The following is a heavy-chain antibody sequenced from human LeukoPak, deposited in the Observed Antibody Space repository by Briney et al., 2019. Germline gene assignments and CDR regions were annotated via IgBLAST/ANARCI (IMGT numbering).Heavy chain of an antibody. Sequence: MSGGSLRLSCAASGFTFSSYAMSWIRQPPGKGLEWIGFIIYSRSTDHNPSLKSRVTISVDASKNQFSLKLTSVTAADTAVYYCVRHTSSGWYQVVYWGQGTLVTVSS. CDR1: GFTFSSYA. D-gene: IGHD6-19*01. CDR2: IIYSRST. V-gene: IGHV4-59*01. CDR3: VRHTSSGWYQVVY. J-gene: IGHJ4*02.